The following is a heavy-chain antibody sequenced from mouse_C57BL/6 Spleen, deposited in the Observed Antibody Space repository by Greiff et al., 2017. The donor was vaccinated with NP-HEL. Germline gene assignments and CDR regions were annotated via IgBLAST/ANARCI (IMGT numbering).Heavy chain of an antibody. D-gene: IGHD1-1*01. CDR1: GYTFTSYW. CDR3: AHGTTVEPGAMDY. J-gene: IGHJ4*01. V-gene: IGHV1-52*01. CDR2: IDPSDSET. Sequence: QVQLQQPGAELVRPGSSVKLSCKASGYTFTSYWMHWVKQRPIQGLEWIGNIDPSDSETHYNQKFKDKATLTVDKSSSTAYMQLSSLTSEASAVYYCAHGTTVEPGAMDYWGQGTSVTVSS.